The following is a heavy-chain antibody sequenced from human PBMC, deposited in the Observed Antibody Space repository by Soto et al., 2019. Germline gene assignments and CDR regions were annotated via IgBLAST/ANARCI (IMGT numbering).Heavy chain of an antibody. CDR3: ARRPLGSSTSPYFQH. CDR2: IYYSGGT. CDR1: GGSISSSSYY. V-gene: IGHV4-39*01. D-gene: IGHD6-13*01. J-gene: IGHJ1*01. Sequence: SETLSLTCTVSGGSISSSSYYWGWIRQPPGKGLEWIGSIYYSGGTYYNPSLKSRVTISVDTSKNQFSLKLSSVTAADTAVYYCARRPLGSSTSPYFQHWGQGTLVTVSS.